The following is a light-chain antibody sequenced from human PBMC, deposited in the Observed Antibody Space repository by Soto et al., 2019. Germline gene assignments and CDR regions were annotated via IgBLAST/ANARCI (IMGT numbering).Light chain of an antibody. J-gene: IGKJ1*01. V-gene: IGKV3D-15*01. CDR1: QSVSSK. Sequence: EIVMTQSPATLSVSPGEGATLSCRASQSVSSKLAWYQQKPGQAPRLLIHSASSRATGIPDRFSASGTGTDFTLTISRLEPEDFAVYYCQQYSASPRTFGQGTKVDIK. CDR3: QQYSASPRT. CDR2: SAS.